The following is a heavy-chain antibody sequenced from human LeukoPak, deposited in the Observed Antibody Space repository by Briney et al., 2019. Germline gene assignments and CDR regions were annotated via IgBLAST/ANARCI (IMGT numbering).Heavy chain of an antibody. CDR2: VYQTGIT. CDR1: GASISRSNW. J-gene: IGHJ4*02. V-gene: IGHV4-4*02. D-gene: IGHD3-22*01. CDR3: ARTVLISSGYYLDY. Sequence: SGTLSLTCGVSGASISRSNWWSRVRQPPRQGLEWIGEVYQTGITNYNPSLTSRVTISVDKSRNQFSLDLTSVTAADTAVYYCARTVLISSGYYLDYWGQGTLVTVAS.